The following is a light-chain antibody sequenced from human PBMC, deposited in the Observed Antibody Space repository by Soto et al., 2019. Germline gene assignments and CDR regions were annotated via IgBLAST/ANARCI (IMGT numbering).Light chain of an antibody. V-gene: IGKV1-5*01. J-gene: IGKJ1*01. CDR1: QSISSW. CDR2: DAS. Sequence: DIQMTQSPSTLSASVGDRVTITCRASQSISSWLAWYQQKPGKAPKLLIYDASSLESGVPSRFSGSGSGKEFTLTISSLQPDDFATYYCQQYNSYQAFGQGTKEDIK. CDR3: QQYNSYQA.